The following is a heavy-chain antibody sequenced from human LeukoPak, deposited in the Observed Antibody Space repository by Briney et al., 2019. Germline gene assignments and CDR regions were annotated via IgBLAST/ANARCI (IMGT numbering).Heavy chain of an antibody. Sequence: GGSLRLSCLTSGFTLSTNAMSWVRQAPGKGLEWISGISGSGASTYYADSVKGRFTISRDDSRNTLYLQMNSLRGDDTAVYYCAKDVGKWESLHFFDYWGRGTLVTVSS. CDR1: GFTLSTNA. J-gene: IGHJ4*02. D-gene: IGHD1-26*01. CDR2: ISGSGAST. CDR3: AKDVGKWESLHFFDY. V-gene: IGHV3-23*01.